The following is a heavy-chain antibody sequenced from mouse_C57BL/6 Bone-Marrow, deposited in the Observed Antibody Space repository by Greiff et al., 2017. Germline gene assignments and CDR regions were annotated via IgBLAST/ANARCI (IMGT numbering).Heavy chain of an antibody. CDR1: GYTFTSYW. CDR3: ARFDYGSPFAY. Sequence: VQRVESGAELAKPGASVKLSCKASGYTFTSYWMHWVKQRPGQGLEWIGYINPSSGYTKYNQKFKDKATLTADKSSSTAYMQLSSLTYEDSAVYYCARFDYGSPFAYWGQGTLVTVAA. CDR2: INPSSGYT. J-gene: IGHJ3*01. V-gene: IGHV1-7*01. D-gene: IGHD1-1*01.